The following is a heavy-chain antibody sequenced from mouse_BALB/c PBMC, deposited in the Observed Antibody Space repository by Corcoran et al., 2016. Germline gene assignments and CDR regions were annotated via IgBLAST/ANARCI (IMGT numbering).Heavy chain of an antibody. D-gene: IGHD1-1*01. CDR2: IDPENGNT. CDR1: GFNIKDTY. V-gene: IGHV14-3*02. CDR3: ARGYGSLAWFAY. J-gene: IGHJ3*01. Sequence: EVQLQQSGAELVKPGASVKLSCTASGFNIKDTYMHWVKQRPEQGLEWIGRIDPENGNTKYDPKFQGKATITADTSSNTAYLQLSSLTSEDTAVYYCARGYGSLAWFAYWGQGTLVTVSA.